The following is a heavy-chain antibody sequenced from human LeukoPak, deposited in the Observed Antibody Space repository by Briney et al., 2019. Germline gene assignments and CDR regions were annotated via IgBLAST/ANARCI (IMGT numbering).Heavy chain of an antibody. V-gene: IGHV3-30-3*01. J-gene: IGHJ4*02. CDR1: GFTFSSYA. Sequence: PGGSLRLSCAASGFTFSSYAMHWVRQAPGKGLEWVAIISYDGSNKYYADSVKGRFTISRDNSKNTLYLQMNSLRAEDTAVYYCAKEARIAVAGTFDYWGQGTLVTVSS. D-gene: IGHD6-19*01. CDR2: ISYDGSNK. CDR3: AKEARIAVAGTFDY.